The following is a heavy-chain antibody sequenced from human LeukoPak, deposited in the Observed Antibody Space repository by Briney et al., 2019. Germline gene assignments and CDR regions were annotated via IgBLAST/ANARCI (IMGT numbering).Heavy chain of an antibody. CDR1: GGSISRYY. V-gene: IGHV4-59*01. CDR3: ATGHGDYVNH. Sequence: PSETLSLTCTVSGGSISRYYWTWIRQPPGKGLEWIGYIYYSGSTDYNPSLKSRVAISVDTSKNQFSLELSSVTAADTAVYYFATGHGDYVNHWGQGTPVNGSS. CDR2: IYYSGST. D-gene: IGHD4-17*01. J-gene: IGHJ4*02.